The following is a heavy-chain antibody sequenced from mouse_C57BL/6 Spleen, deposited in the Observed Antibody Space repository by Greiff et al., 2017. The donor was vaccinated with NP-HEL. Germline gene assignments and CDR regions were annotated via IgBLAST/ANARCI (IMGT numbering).Heavy chain of an antibody. CDR3: ARSYDLDLFAY. J-gene: IGHJ3*01. D-gene: IGHD2-4*01. CDR1: GYAFSSSW. CDR2: IYTGDGGT. Sequence: QVQLQQSGPELVKPGASVKISCKASGYAFSSSWMNWVKQRPGKGLEWIGRIYTGDGGTNYNGTFKGKATLTADKSSSTAYMQLSSLTSEDSSVYFCARSYDLDLFAYWGQGTLVTVSA. V-gene: IGHV1-82*01.